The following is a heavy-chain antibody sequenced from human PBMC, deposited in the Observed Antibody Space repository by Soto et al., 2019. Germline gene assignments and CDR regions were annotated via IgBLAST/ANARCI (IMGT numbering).Heavy chain of an antibody. J-gene: IGHJ6*03. CDR2: IKTDGSRT. D-gene: IGHD4-17*01. CDR1: GFAFTSYR. CDR3: AREPRASNGDYINSYYYYKDV. Sequence: EVQLVESGGGLVQPGGSLRLSCVASGFAFTSYRMHWVRQAPGKGLVWVSRIKTDGSRTTYADSVKGRFTISRDNAKNTLYLQMNSLRAEDTAVYYCAREPRASNGDYINSYYYYKDVWGTGTTVTVSS. V-gene: IGHV3-74*03.